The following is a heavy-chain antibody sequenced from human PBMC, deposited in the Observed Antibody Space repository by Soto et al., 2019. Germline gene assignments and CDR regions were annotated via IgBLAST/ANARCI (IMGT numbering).Heavy chain of an antibody. CDR2: IIPIFGTA. Sequence: SVKVSCKASGGTFSSYAITWVRQAPGQGLEWMGGIIPIFGTANYAQKFQGRVTITADESTSTAYMELSSLRSEDTAMYYCARVLSSGGFDYWGQGTLVTVSS. V-gene: IGHV1-69*13. D-gene: IGHD2-15*01. J-gene: IGHJ4*02. CDR1: GGTFSSYA. CDR3: ARVLSSGGFDY.